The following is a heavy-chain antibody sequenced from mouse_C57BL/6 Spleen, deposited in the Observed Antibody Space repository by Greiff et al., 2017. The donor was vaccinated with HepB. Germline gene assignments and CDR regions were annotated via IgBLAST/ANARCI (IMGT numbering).Heavy chain of an antibody. CDR1: GYTFTDYE. J-gene: IGHJ4*01. Sequence: VQVVESGAELVRPGASVTLSCKASGYTFTDYEMHWVKQTPVHGLEWIGAIDPETGGTAYNQKFKGKAILTADKSSSTAYMELRSLTSEDSAVYYCTIRSPYAMDYWGQGTSVTVSS. CDR3: TIRSPYAMDY. CDR2: IDPETGGT. D-gene: IGHD1-1*01. V-gene: IGHV1-15*01.